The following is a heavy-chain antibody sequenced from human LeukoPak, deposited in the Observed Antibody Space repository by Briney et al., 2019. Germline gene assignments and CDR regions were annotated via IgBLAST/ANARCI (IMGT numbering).Heavy chain of an antibody. Sequence: PSETLSLTCTVSGGSISSYYWSWIRQPPGKGVEWIGYIYYSGSTNYNPSLKSRVTISVDTSKNQFSLKLSSVTAADTAVYYCARRRAVAGFDYWGQGTLVTVSS. V-gene: IGHV4-59*01. CDR2: IYYSGST. CDR1: GGSISSYY. D-gene: IGHD6-19*01. CDR3: ARRRAVAGFDY. J-gene: IGHJ4*02.